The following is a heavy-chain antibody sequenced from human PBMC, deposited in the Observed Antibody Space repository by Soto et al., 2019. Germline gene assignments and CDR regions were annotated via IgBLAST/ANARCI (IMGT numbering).Heavy chain of an antibody. CDR1: VGTFSSYA. D-gene: IGHD3-22*01. V-gene: IGHV1-69*13. CDR3: AAYDSSGYYYPLGFDH. Sequence: GXSVKVSCKASVGTFSSYAISWVRQAPGQGLEWMGGIIPIFGTANYAQKFQGRVTITADESTSTAYMELSSLRSEDTAVYYCAAYDSSGYYYPLGFDHWGQGTLVTVSS. CDR2: IIPIFGTA. J-gene: IGHJ5*02.